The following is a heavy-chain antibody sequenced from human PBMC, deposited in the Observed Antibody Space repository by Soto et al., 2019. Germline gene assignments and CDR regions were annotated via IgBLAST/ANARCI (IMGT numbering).Heavy chain of an antibody. CDR3: ATVRSRWNIDY. CDR1: GASISSGGYY. Sequence: SETLSLTCTVSGASISSGGYYWSWIRQHPGKGLEWIGYIYYSGITNYNPSLKSRVSISVDTSKNQFSLQLTSVTAADTAVYYCATVRSRWNIDYWGQGTLVTVSS. CDR2: IYYSGIT. V-gene: IGHV4-30-4*01. J-gene: IGHJ4*02. D-gene: IGHD6-13*01.